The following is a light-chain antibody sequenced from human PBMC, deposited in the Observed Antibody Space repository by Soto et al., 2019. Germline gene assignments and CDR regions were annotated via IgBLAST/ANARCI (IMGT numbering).Light chain of an antibody. CDR3: QQYDVRPFT. CDR1: QSLSSN. J-gene: IGKJ3*01. CDR2: GAS. V-gene: IGKV3-15*01. Sequence: EIVMTQSPATLSASPGERATLSCRASQSLSSNLAWYQQKPGQAPRLLIYGASFRATGIPTRFSGSGSGTDFTLTISSLQSEDFVLYYCQQYDVRPFTFGPGTKVDI.